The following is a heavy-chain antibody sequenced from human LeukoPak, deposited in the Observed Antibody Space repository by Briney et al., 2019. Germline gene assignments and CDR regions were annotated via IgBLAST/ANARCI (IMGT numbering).Heavy chain of an antibody. Sequence: PGGSLRLSCAASGFTFSTDWMAWVRQAPGKGLEWVANIKGDESARHQADSVKGRFTISRDNTQNSVYLQMSSLRGEDTAVYYCARDVVGSLAYWGQGTLVTVSS. D-gene: IGHD1-26*01. J-gene: IGHJ4*02. CDR1: GFTFSTDW. V-gene: IGHV3-7*01. CDR3: ARDVVGSLAY. CDR2: IKGDESAR.